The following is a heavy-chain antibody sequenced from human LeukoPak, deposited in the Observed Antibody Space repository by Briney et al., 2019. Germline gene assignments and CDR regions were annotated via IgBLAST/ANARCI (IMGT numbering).Heavy chain of an antibody. J-gene: IGHJ6*02. CDR1: GGTFSSYA. Sequence: SVKVSCKASGGTFSSYAISWVRQAPGQGLEWMGGIIPIFGTANYAQKFQGRVTITADESTSTAYMELSSLRSEDTAVYYCGRDYAYYYYGMDVWGQGTAVTVSS. D-gene: IGHD4-17*01. V-gene: IGHV1-69*01. CDR3: GRDYAYYYYGMDV. CDR2: IIPIFGTA.